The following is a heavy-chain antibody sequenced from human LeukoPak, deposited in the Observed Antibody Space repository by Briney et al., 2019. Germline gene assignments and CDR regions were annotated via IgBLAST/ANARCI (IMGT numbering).Heavy chain of an antibody. J-gene: IGHJ6*03. CDR3: ARARLAYYYYMDV. CDR1: GGSISSYY. CDR2: IYCSGST. Sequence: SETLSLTCTVSGGSISSYYWSWIRQPPGKGLEWIGYIYCSGSTNYNPSLKSRVTISVDTSKNQFSLKLSSVTAADTAVYYCARARLAYYYYMDVWGKGTTVTVSS. V-gene: IGHV4-59*01.